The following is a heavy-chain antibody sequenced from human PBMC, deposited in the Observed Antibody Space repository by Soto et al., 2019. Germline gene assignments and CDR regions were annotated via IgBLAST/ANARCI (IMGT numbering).Heavy chain of an antibody. J-gene: IGHJ6*02. CDR3: ATAKITMVRGLPMDV. CDR1: GYTLTALS. Sequence: GASVKVSCKVSGYTLTALSMHWVRQAPGKGLEWMGGFDPEDGETIYAQKFQGRVTMTEDTSTDTAYMELSSLRSEDTAVYYCATAKITMVRGLPMDVWGQGTTVTVSS. D-gene: IGHD3-10*01. V-gene: IGHV1-24*01. CDR2: FDPEDGET.